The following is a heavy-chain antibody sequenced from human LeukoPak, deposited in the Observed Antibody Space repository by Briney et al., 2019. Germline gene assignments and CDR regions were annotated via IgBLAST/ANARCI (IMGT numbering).Heavy chain of an antibody. Sequence: SETLSLTCTVSGGSISTYYWSWIRQPPGKGLEWIGYIYYSGSTNYNPSLKSRVTISVETSKNQFSLILSSVTAADTAVYYCAGHQDFGQGYQYGLDVWGQGTTVTVSS. CDR2: IYYSGST. CDR3: AGHQDFGQGYQYGLDV. V-gene: IGHV4-59*08. D-gene: IGHD2-15*01. J-gene: IGHJ6*02. CDR1: GGSISTYY.